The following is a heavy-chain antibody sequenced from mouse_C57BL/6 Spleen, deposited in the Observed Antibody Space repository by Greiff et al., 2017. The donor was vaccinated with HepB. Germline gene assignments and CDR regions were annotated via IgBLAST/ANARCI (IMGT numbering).Heavy chain of an antibody. CDR2: IDPANGNT. CDR3: ARPPYGSNWYFDV. Sequence: VQLQQSVAELVRPGASVKLSCTASGFNIKNTYMHWVKQRPEQGLEWIGRIDPANGNTKYAPKFQGKATITADTSSTTAYLQLSSLTSEDTAIYDCARPPYGSNWYFDVWGTGTTVTVSS. D-gene: IGHD1-1*01. CDR1: GFNIKNTY. J-gene: IGHJ1*03. V-gene: IGHV14-3*01.